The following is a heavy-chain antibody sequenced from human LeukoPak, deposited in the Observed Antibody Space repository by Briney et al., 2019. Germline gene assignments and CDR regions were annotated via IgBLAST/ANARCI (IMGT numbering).Heavy chain of an antibody. J-gene: IGHJ4*02. V-gene: IGHV4-34*01. D-gene: IGHD3-10*01. Sequence: SETLSLTCAVYGGSFSGYYWSWIRQPPGEGLEWIGEINHSGSTNYNPSLKSRVTISVDTSKNQFSLKLSSVTAADTAVYYCATRAYYYGSGSYPDYWGQGTLVTVSS. CDR3: ATRAYYYGSGSYPDY. CDR1: GGSFSGYY. CDR2: INHSGST.